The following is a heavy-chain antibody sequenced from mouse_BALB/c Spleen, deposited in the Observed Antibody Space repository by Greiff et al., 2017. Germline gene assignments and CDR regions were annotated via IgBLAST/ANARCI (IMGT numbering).Heavy chain of an antibody. CDR2: IDPENGDT. CDR1: GFNIKDYY. D-gene: IGHD2-14*01. J-gene: IGHJ4*01. V-gene: IGHV14-4*02. CDR3: NAPYRYNYYAMDY. Sequence: EVKLMESGAELVRSGASVKLSCTASGFNIKDYYMHWVKQRPEQGLEWIGWIDPENGDTEYAPKFQGKATMTADTSSNTAYLQLSSLTSEDTAVYYCNAPYRYNYYAMDYWGQGTSVTVSS.